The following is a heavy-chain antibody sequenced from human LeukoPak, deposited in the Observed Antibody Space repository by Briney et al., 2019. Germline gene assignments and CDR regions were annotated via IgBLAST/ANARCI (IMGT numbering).Heavy chain of an antibody. J-gene: IGHJ4*02. Sequence: GASVKVSCKASGYTFTSYYMHWVRQAPGQGLEWMGIIIPSGGSTSYAQKFQGRLTMTRDTSTSTVYMELSSLRSEDTAVYYCARDGWLNSGSYYFDYWGQGTLVTVSS. CDR3: ARDGWLNSGSYYFDY. D-gene: IGHD1-26*01. CDR2: IIPSGGST. CDR1: GYTFTSYY. V-gene: IGHV1-46*01.